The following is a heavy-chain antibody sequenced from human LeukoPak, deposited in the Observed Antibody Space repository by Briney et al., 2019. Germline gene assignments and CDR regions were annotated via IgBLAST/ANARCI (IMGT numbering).Heavy chain of an antibody. V-gene: IGHV4-39*07. CDR1: GGSISSSSYY. J-gene: IGHJ6*03. Sequence: SETLSLTCTVSGGSISSSSYYWGWIRQPPGKGLEWIGSIYYSGSTYYNPSLKSRVTISVDTSKNQFSLKLSSVTAADTAVYYCARLSCSSTSCYRPRSYYYYMDVWGKGTTVTISS. CDR2: IYYSGST. CDR3: ARLSCSSTSCYRPRSYYYYMDV. D-gene: IGHD2-2*01.